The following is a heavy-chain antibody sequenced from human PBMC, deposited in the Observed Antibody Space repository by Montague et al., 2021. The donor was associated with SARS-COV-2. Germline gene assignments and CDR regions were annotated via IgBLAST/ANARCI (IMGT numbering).Heavy chain of an antibody. J-gene: IGHJ6*02. CDR1: GGSISSGGYY. CDR2: IYYSGST. V-gene: IGHV4-31*03. Sequence: TLSLTCTVSGGSISSGGYYWSWIRQHPGKGLEWIGYIYYSGSTYYNPSLKSRVTISVDTSKNQFPLKLSSVTAADTAVYYCARVEFDGGYDSVPLDVWGQGTTGTVSS. CDR3: ARVEFDGGYDSVPLDV. D-gene: IGHD5-12*01.